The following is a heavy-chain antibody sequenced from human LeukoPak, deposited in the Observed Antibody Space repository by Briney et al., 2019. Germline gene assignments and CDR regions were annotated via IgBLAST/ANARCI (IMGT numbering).Heavy chain of an antibody. D-gene: IGHD5-12*01. V-gene: IGHV4-39*06. CDR3: ARDHVKWLRFGSPYNWFDP. J-gene: IGHJ5*02. CDR2: IYYSGST. CDR1: GGSLSSSSYY. Sequence: SETLSLTCTVSGGSLSSSSYYWGWLRQPPGRGREWLGTIYYSGSTYYNPSLKRRGTISVDTPKNQFTLKVSAVSAGDGAVDWCARDHVKWLRFGSPYNWFDPWGQGTLVTVSS.